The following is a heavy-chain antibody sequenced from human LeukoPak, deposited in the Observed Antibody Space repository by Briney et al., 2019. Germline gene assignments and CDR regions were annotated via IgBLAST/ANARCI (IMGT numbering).Heavy chain of an antibody. Sequence: ASVKVSCKASGYTFTSYAMHWVRQAPGQRLEWMGWINAGNGNTKYSQKFQGRVTITRDTSTSTAYMELSSLRSEDTAVYYCARLYAGGAFDIWGQGTMVTVSS. CDR1: GYTFTSYA. CDR3: ARLYAGGAFDI. V-gene: IGHV1-3*01. CDR2: INAGNGNT. J-gene: IGHJ3*02. D-gene: IGHD3-16*01.